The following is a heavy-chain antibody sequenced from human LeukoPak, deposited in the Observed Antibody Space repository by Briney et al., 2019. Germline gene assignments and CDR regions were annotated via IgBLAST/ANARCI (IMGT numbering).Heavy chain of an antibody. CDR2: IKQDGSEK. Sequence: GGSLRLSCAASGFTFSSYAMSWVRQAPGKGLEWVANIKQDGSEKYYVDFVKGRFTISRDNAQNSLYLQMNSLRAEDTAVYYCARVGYYNFDYWGQGALVTVSS. D-gene: IGHD1-26*01. V-gene: IGHV3-7*01. J-gene: IGHJ4*02. CDR3: ARVGYYNFDY. CDR1: GFTFSSYA.